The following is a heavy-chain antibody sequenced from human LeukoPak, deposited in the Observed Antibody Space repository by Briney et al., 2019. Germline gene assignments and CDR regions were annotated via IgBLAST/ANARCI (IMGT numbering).Heavy chain of an antibody. CDR3: ARVTGYMIEDYFDY. V-gene: IGHV4-59*11. J-gene: IGHJ4*02. CDR1: GFTFSDHW. D-gene: IGHD3-22*01. CDR2: IYYSGST. Sequence: PGGSLRLSCAASGFTFSDHWMYWVRQTPGKGLEWIGYIYYSGSTDYNPSLKSRVTISVETSKNQFSLKLSSVTAADTAVYYCARVTGYMIEDYFDYWGQGTLVTVSS.